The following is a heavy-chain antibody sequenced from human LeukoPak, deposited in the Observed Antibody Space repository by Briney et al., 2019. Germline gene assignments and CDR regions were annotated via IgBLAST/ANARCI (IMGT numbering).Heavy chain of an antibody. CDR3: TRRENDS. Sequence: PGGSLRLSCAGSGFTFSDSAIHWVRQASGKGLEWVGRIGTKTDTYATTYAASVKGRFSISRDDSEDTAYLQMNSLKIEDTAVYYCTRRENDSWGQGTLVTVSS. V-gene: IGHV3-73*01. CDR2: IGTKTDTYAT. J-gene: IGHJ4*02. CDR1: GFTFSDSA.